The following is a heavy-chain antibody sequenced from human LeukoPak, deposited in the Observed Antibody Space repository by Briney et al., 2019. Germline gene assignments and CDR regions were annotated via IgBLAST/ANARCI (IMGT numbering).Heavy chain of an antibody. D-gene: IGHD6-13*01. Sequence: ASVKVSCKASGYTFTSYAVAWVRQAPGQDLEWMGWISAYNGKTDYAQKLQGRVTMTTDAATNTVCMELGSLTSDDTAVYYCARAFSSGWFPLDYWGQGTLVTVS. CDR1: GYTFTSYA. V-gene: IGHV1-18*01. CDR3: ARAFSSGWFPLDY. J-gene: IGHJ4*02. CDR2: ISAYNGKT.